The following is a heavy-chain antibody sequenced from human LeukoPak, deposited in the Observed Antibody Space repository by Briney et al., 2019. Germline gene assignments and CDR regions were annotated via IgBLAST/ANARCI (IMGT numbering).Heavy chain of an antibody. Sequence: ASVKVSCKASGYTFTSYDINWVRQATGQGLEWMGWMNPNSGNTGYAQKFQGRVTVTRNTSISTAYMELSSLRSGDTAVYYCARQLWFGEASDWFDPWGQGTLVTVSS. CDR2: MNPNSGNT. D-gene: IGHD3-10*01. J-gene: IGHJ5*02. V-gene: IGHV1-8*01. CDR3: ARQLWFGEASDWFDP. CDR1: GYTFTSYD.